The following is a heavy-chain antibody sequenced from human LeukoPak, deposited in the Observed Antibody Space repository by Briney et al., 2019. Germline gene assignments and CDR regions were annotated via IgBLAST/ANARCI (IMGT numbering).Heavy chain of an antibody. V-gene: IGHV1-24*01. CDR2: FHPEDGET. Sequence: ASVKVSCKVSGYTATELSMHWVRQSPGKGLEWMGGFHPEDGETIYAQKFQGRVTMTEDTSTDTAYMELSSLRAEDTALYYCAKDNLLDYGSGSCPDYWGQGTLVTVSS. CDR3: AKDNLLDYGSGSCPDY. CDR1: GYTATELS. D-gene: IGHD3-10*01. J-gene: IGHJ4*02.